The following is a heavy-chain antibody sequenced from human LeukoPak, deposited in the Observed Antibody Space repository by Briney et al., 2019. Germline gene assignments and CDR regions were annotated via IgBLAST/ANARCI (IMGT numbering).Heavy chain of an antibody. V-gene: IGHV4-61*08. D-gene: IGHD3-3*01. CDR1: GGSISSGGYY. Sequence: SQTLSLTCTVSGGSISSGGYYWSWIRQHPGKGLEWIGYIYYSGSTNYNPSLKSRVTISVDTSKNQFSLKLSSVTAADTAVYYCARDGVDLDAFDIWGQGTMVTVSS. J-gene: IGHJ3*02. CDR3: ARDGVDLDAFDI. CDR2: IYYSGST.